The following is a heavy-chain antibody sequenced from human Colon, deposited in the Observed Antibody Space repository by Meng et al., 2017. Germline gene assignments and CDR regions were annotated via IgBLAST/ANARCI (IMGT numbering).Heavy chain of an antibody. CDR3: ARAEYGDLDFDH. D-gene: IGHD4-17*01. J-gene: IGHJ4*02. Sequence: EVQLVESGGGLVKPGGSLRLSCAASGFTFISNSMNWVRQAPGKGLEWVSSVSSNSYYIYYVDSVEGRFTISRDNAKNSLYLQMNSLRAEDTAVYYCARAEYGDLDFDHWGQGTLVTVSS. CDR2: VSSNSYYI. V-gene: IGHV3-21*06. CDR1: GFTFISNS.